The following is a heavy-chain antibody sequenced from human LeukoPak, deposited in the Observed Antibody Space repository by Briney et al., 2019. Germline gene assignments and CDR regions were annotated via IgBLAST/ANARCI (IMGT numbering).Heavy chain of an antibody. V-gene: IGHV4-34*01. D-gene: IGHD3-16*01. CDR3: ARVKDPGGYYYYYYMDI. CDR1: GGSFSGHY. CDR2: INHSGST. Sequence: SEILSLTCAVYGGSFSGHYWTWIRQPPGKVPEWIGEINHSGSTNYNPSLKSRVTISVDTSKNQFSLKVSSVTAADTAVYYCARVKDPGGYYYYYYMDIWGKGNTVTVSS. J-gene: IGHJ6*03.